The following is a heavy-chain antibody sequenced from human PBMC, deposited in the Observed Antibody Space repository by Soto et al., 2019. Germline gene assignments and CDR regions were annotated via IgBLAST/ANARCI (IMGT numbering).Heavy chain of an antibody. J-gene: IGHJ4*02. V-gene: IGHV3-48*02. D-gene: IGHD6-13*01. CDR2: ITSSGTTV. CDR3: ARGSSNWAYYFDF. CDR1: GFTFSSYS. Sequence: GGSLRLSCAASGFTFSSYSLNWVRQAPGKGLEWVSYITSSGTTVYYADSVRGRFTISRYNAKNSLYLQMNSLRDDDTAVYYCARGSSNWAYYFDFWGQGTLVTVSS.